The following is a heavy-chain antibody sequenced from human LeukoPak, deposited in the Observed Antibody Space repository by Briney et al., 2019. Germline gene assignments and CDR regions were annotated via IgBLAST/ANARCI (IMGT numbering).Heavy chain of an antibody. D-gene: IGHD3-3*01. CDR2: ISSSGSTI. Sequence: GGFLRLSCAASGFTFSSYEMNWVRQAPGKGLEWVSYISSSGSTIYYADSVKGRFTISRDNAKNSLYLQMNSLRAEDTAVYYYAREGVANWFDPWGQGTLVTVSS. CDR3: AREGVANWFDP. J-gene: IGHJ5*02. V-gene: IGHV3-48*03. CDR1: GFTFSSYE.